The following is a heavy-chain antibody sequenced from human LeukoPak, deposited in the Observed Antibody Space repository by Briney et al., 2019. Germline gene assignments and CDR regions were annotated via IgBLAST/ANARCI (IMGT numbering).Heavy chain of an antibody. CDR1: GFTFSSYG. Sequence: PGGSLRLSCAASGFTFSSYGMSWVRQAPGKGLEWVSAISGSGGSTYYADSVKGRFTISRDNSKNTLYLQMNSLRAEDTAVYYCAKMRSGLGYYMDVWGKGTTVTISS. CDR3: AKMRSGLGYYMDV. D-gene: IGHD3-16*01. V-gene: IGHV3-23*01. J-gene: IGHJ6*03. CDR2: ISGSGGST.